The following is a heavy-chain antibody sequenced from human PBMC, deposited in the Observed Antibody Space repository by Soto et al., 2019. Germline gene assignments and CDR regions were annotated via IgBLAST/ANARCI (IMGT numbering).Heavy chain of an antibody. Sequence: GGSLRLSCAASGFNFSEYVVHWVRQAPGRGLEWMAFISFDGSNEYYADFVKGRFTISRDNSKNMVYLQVNSLRADDTAVYFCAREGYYDSRGYPYGIDVWGQGTTVTVSS. J-gene: IGHJ6*02. D-gene: IGHD3-22*01. CDR2: ISFDGSNE. CDR1: GFNFSEYV. CDR3: AREGYYDSRGYPYGIDV. V-gene: IGHV3-30-3*01.